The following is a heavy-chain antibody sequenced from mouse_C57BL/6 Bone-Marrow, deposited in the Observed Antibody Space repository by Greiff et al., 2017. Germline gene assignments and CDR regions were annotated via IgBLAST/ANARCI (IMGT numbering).Heavy chain of an antibody. CDR3: ARGGITTVVATDFDV. V-gene: IGHV1-22*01. D-gene: IGHD1-1*01. J-gene: IGHJ1*03. Sequence: EVQLQQSGPELVKPGASVKMSCKASGYTFTDYNMHWVKQSHGKSLEWIGYINPNNGGTSYNQKFKGKATLTVNKSSSTAYMELRSLTSEDSAVYYCARGGITTVVATDFDVWGTGTTVTVSS. CDR2: INPNNGGT. CDR1: GYTFTDYN.